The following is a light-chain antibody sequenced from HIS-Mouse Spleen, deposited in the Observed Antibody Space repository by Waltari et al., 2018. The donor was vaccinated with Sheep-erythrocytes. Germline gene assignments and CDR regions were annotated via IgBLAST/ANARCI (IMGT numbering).Light chain of an antibody. CDR1: SRDVGSYNL. V-gene: IGLV2-23*01. J-gene: IGLJ3*02. CDR3: CSYAGSSTPWV. CDR2: EGS. Sequence: QSALTQPASVAGSPGQSITISCTGTSRDVGSYNLVSWYQTHPGKAPKLLIYEGSKRPSGVSNRFSGSKSGNTASLTISGLQAEDEADYYCCSYAGSSTPWVFGGGTKLTVL.